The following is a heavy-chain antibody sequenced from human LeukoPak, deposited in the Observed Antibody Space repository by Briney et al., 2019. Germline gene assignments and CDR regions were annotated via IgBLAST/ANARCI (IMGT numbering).Heavy chain of an antibody. V-gene: IGHV4-59*01. Sequence: SETLSLTCTVSGGSISSYYWSWIRQPPGKGLEWIGYIYYSGSTNYNPSLKSRVTISVDTSKNQFSLKLSSVTAADTAVYYCASWGIAAAGTPPAFDIWGQGTMVTVSS. CDR1: GGSISSYY. CDR2: IYYSGST. CDR3: ASWGIAAAGTPPAFDI. J-gene: IGHJ3*02. D-gene: IGHD6-13*01.